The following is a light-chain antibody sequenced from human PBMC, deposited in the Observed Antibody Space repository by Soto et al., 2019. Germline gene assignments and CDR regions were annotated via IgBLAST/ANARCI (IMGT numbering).Light chain of an antibody. V-gene: IGKV1-27*01. J-gene: IGKJ4*01. CDR2: HTS. Sequence: DIQMTQSPSSLSASLGDKVTLTCRAREDIAHYLAWYQQKPGKAPRVLLHHTSILQSGVPSRFSGNGNGTDFKVTITGLQLEDVATYFCKKYDRAPLTFGGGTKVE. CDR1: EDIAHY. CDR3: KKYDRAPLT.